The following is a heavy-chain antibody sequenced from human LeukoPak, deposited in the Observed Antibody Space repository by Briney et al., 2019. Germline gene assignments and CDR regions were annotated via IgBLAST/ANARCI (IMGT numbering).Heavy chain of an antibody. CDR1: GFTFSSYA. Sequence: GGSLRLSCAASGFTFSSYAMHWVRQAPGKGLEWVAFIRYDGSNKYYADSVKGRFTISRDNSKNTLYLQMNSLRAEDTAVYYCAKSLFLEWLFPFDYWGQGTLVTVSS. V-gene: IGHV3-30*02. CDR2: IRYDGSNK. J-gene: IGHJ4*02. D-gene: IGHD3-3*01. CDR3: AKSLFLEWLFPFDY.